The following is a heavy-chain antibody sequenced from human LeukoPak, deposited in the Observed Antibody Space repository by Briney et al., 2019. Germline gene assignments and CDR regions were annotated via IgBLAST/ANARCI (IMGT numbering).Heavy chain of an antibody. CDR2: IYYSGST. V-gene: IGHV4-59*01. J-gene: IGHJ6*03. CDR1: GGSISSYY. Sequence: SETLSLTCTVSGGSISSYYWSWIRQPPGKGLEWIGYIYYSGSTNYNPSLKSRVTISVDTSKNQFSLKLSSVTAADTAVYYCARIYRRYYYYYMDVWGKGTTVTVPS. D-gene: IGHD4-11*01. CDR3: ARIYRRYYYYYMDV.